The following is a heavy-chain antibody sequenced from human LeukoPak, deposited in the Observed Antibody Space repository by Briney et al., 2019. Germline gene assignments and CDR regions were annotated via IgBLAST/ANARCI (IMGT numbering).Heavy chain of an antibody. CDR1: GYSFTAHY. CDR3: SRSSAAAGAVGY. D-gene: IGHD6-13*01. CDR2: INPNTGGT. V-gene: IGHV1-2*02. Sequence: EASVKVSCTASGYSFTAHYIHWVRQAPGQGLEWMGCINPNTGGTNYALKFQGRVTMTSDTSTTTAYMGLSSLSSDDTAVYFCSRSSAAAGAVGYWGQGTLVTVSS. J-gene: IGHJ4*02.